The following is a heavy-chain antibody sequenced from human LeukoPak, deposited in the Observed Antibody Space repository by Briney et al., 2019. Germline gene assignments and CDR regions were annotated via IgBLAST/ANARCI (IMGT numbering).Heavy chain of an antibody. Sequence: GKSLRLSCAASGFAFSSYGMHWVRQAPGKGLEWVSVIYSGGNTYYADSVEGRFTISRDNSKNTLYLQMNSLRAEDTAVYYCARGIGSQLRSGWFDPWGQGTLVTVSS. V-gene: IGHV3-66*01. J-gene: IGHJ5*02. CDR2: IYSGGNT. CDR1: GFAFSSYG. CDR3: ARGIGSQLRSGWFDP. D-gene: IGHD3-3*01.